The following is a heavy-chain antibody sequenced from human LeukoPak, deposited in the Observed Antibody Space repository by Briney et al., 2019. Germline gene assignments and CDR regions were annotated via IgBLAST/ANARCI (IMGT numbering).Heavy chain of an antibody. CDR1: GFTFSDSS. Sequence: GGSLRLSCAASGFTFSDSSIHRVRQASGKGLEWIGLMERELNGYATAYAASVRGRFTSSRDDSQNTAYLQMDSLKTEDTALYYCTRDSGTYNWLDPWGQGTLVTVSS. CDR3: TRDSGTYNWLDP. J-gene: IGHJ5*02. CDR2: MERELNGYAT. V-gene: IGHV3-73*01. D-gene: IGHD1-26*01.